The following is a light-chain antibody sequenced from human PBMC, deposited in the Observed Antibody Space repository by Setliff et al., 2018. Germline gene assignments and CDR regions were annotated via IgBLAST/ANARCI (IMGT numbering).Light chain of an antibody. V-gene: IGLV2-14*03. J-gene: IGLJ2*01. CDR1: SSDVGGYNY. CDR2: EVT. CDR3: LSYTSETTHAL. Sequence: QSALTQPAAVFGSPGQSIAISCAGTSSDVGGYNYVSWYQQHPGKAPKLLIYEVTKRPSGVSDRFSGSKSGNTASLTISGLQAEDEADYYCLSYTSETTHALFAGGTK.